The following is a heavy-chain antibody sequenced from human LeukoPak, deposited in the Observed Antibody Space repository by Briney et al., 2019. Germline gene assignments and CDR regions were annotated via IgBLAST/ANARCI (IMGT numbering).Heavy chain of an antibody. J-gene: IGHJ4*02. Sequence: PGGSLRLSCAASGFTFSSYAMHWVRQAPGKGLEWVAVISYDGSNKYYADSVKGRFTISRDNSKNTLYLQMNSLRAEDTAVYYCARVFSGWSFDYWGQGTLVTVSS. V-gene: IGHV3-30*04. D-gene: IGHD6-19*01. CDR3: ARVFSGWSFDY. CDR1: GFTFSSYA. CDR2: ISYDGSNK.